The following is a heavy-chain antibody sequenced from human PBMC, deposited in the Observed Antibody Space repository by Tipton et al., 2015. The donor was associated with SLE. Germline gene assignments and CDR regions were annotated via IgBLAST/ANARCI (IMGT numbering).Heavy chain of an antibody. CDR2: IYHSGST. Sequence: TLSLTCAVSGGSISSINWWSWVRQPPGKGLEWIGEIYHSGSTNYNPSLKSRVTISVDTSKNQFSLKLSSVTAADTAVYYCARTYYDILTGYPQDAFDIWGQGTMVTVSS. CDR3: ARTYYDILTGYPQDAFDI. J-gene: IGHJ3*02. D-gene: IGHD3-9*01. V-gene: IGHV4-4*02. CDR1: GGSISSINW.